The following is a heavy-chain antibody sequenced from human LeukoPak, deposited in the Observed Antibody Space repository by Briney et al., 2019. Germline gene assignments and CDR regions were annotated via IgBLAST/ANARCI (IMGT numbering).Heavy chain of an antibody. CDR3: ARYSSGVGVDY. CDR1: GFTFSNYW. CDR2: INSDGSSI. Sequence: GGSLRLSCAASGFTFSNYWMHWVRQAPGKGLVWVSRINSDGSSIVYADSVKGRFTISRDNAKNTLYLQMNSLRAEDTAVYYCARYSSGVGVDYWGQGTLVTVSS. J-gene: IGHJ4*02. D-gene: IGHD6-19*01. V-gene: IGHV3-74*01.